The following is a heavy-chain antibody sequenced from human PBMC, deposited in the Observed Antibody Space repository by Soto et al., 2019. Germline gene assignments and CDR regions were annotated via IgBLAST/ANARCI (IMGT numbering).Heavy chain of an antibody. D-gene: IGHD2-8*01. J-gene: IGHJ4*02. CDR3: ARDRAPRGYCTNGVCSH. CDR2: IYYSGST. V-gene: IGHV4-31*03. CDR1: GGSISSGGYY. Sequence: SETLSLTCTVSGGSISSGGYYWSWIRQHPGKGLEWIGYIYYSGSTYYNPSLKSRVTISVDTSKNQFSLKLSSVTAADTAVYYCARDRAPRGYCTNGVCSHWGQGTLVTVSS.